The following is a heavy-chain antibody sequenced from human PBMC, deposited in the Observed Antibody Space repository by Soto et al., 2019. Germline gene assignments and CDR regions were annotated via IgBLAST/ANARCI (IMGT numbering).Heavy chain of an antibody. D-gene: IGHD2-15*01. CDR3: AKIVGGGSHHDAFDI. Sequence: EVQLLESGGGLVEPGGSLRLSCAASGFTFRSYAMTWVRQAPGKGLEWVSYTGGGGVSTYYADSVKGRLTSSRDDSKNTLYLKMNSLRDEDTALYYCAKIVGGGSHHDAFDIWGQGTMVTVSS. V-gene: IGHV3-23*01. J-gene: IGHJ3*02. CDR1: GFTFRSYA. CDR2: TGGGGVST.